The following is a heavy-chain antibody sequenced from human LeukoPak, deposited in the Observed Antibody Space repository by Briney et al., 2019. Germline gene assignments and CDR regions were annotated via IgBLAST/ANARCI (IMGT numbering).Heavy chain of an antibody. CDR3: AREGYSGPYLDY. CDR2: INSDGSST. V-gene: IGHV3-74*01. D-gene: IGHD4-11*01. CDR1: GFTFSSYE. Sequence: GGSLRLSCAASGFTFSSYEMNWVRQAPGKGLAWVSRINSDGSSTSHADSVKGRFTISRDNAKNTLFLQMNSLRAEDTAVYYCAREGYSGPYLDYWGQGTLVTVSS. J-gene: IGHJ4*02.